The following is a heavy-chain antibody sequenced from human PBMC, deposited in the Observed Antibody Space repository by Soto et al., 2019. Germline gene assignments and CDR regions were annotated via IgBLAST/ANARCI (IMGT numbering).Heavy chain of an antibody. V-gene: IGHV5-51*01. CDR3: ASTLYSSGWLDAFDS. J-gene: IGHJ3*02. D-gene: IGHD6-19*01. CDR2: IYPGDSDT. CDR1: GYSFTSYW. Sequence: PGESLKISCKGSGYSFTSYWIGWVRQMPGKGLEWMGIIYPGDSDTRYSPSFQGQVTISADKSISTAYLQWSSLKASDTAMYYCASTLYSSGWLDAFDSWGQGTMVTGSS.